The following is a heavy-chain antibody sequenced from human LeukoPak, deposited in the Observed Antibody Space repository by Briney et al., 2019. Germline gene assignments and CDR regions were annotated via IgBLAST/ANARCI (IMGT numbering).Heavy chain of an antibody. D-gene: IGHD3-22*01. CDR2: IYYSGST. J-gene: IGHJ4*02. CDR1: GGPISSGGYY. Sequence: PSQTLSLTCTVSGGPISSGGYYWSWIRQHPGKGLEWIGYIYYSGSTYYNPSLKSRVTISVDTSKNQFSLKLSSVTAADTAVYYCARGAETHYYDSSGYGYWGQGTLVTVSS. CDR3: ARGAETHYYDSSGYGY. V-gene: IGHV4-31*03.